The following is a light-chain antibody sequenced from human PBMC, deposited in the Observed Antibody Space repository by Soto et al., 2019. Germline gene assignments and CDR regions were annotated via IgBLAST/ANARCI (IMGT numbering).Light chain of an antibody. Sequence: DIQMTQSPSSLSASVGDRVTITCRASQTIATFLNWYQQKPGKAPKLLIYGASTLQSGVPSRFSGSGSGADFTLTISSLQPEDSATYYCQLSHTTLTFGQGTRLVIK. J-gene: IGKJ5*01. CDR3: QLSHTTLT. CDR2: GAS. CDR1: QTIATF. V-gene: IGKV1-39*01.